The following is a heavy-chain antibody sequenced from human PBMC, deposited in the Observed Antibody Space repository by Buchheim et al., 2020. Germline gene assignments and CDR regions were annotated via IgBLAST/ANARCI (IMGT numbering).Heavy chain of an antibody. D-gene: IGHD3-3*01. J-gene: IGHJ5*02. CDR3: AKDGSYYDFWSGRKNWFDP. CDR1: GFTFSSYG. CDR2: ISYDGSNK. Sequence: QVQLVESGGGVVQPGRSLRLSCAASGFTFSSYGMHWVRQAPGKGLEWVAVISYDGSNKYYADSVKGRFTISRDNSKNTLYLQMNSLRAEDTAVYYCAKDGSYYDFWSGRKNWFDPWGQGTL. V-gene: IGHV3-30*18.